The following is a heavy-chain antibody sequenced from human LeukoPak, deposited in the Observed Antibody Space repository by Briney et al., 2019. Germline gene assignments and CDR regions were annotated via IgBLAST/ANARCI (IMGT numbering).Heavy chain of an antibody. V-gene: IGHV4-34*01. CDR1: GGSFSGYY. CDR2: INHSGST. CDR3: ARGGPNYYYYYYMDV. Sequence: PSETLSLTCAVYGGSFSGYYWNWIRQPPGKGLEWIGEINHSGSTNYNPSLKSRVTISVDTSKNQFSLKLSSVTAADTAVYYCARGGPNYYYYYYMDVWGKGTTVTVSS. J-gene: IGHJ6*03.